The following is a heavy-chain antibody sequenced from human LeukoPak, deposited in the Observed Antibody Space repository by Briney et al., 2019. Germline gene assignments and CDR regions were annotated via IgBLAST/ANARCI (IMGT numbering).Heavy chain of an antibody. CDR2: IYHSGIT. D-gene: IGHD1-26*01. CDR3: ARGSGSYYHFDY. V-gene: IGHV4-30-2*01. CDR1: GGSISSGGYS. J-gene: IGHJ4*02. Sequence: PSQTLSLTCAVSGGSISSGGYSWSWIRQPPGKGLECLGYIYHSGITYYNPSLKSRVTVSVDRSKNQFSLKLSSVTAADTAVYYCARGSGSYYHFDYWGQGTLVTVSS.